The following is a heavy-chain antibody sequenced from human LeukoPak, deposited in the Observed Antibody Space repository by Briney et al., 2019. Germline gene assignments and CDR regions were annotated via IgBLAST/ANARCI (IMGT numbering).Heavy chain of an antibody. CDR1: GFTFSSYE. CDR2: ISSSGSTI. J-gene: IGHJ6*02. D-gene: IGHD3-3*01. Sequence: GGSLRLSCAASGFTFSSYEMNWVRQAPGKGLEWVSYISSSGSTIYYADSVKGRFTISRDNAKNSLYLQMNSLRAEDTAVYYFARVRDYDFWSGYPYYYYGMDVWGQGTTVTVSS. V-gene: IGHV3-48*03. CDR3: ARVRDYDFWSGYPYYYYGMDV.